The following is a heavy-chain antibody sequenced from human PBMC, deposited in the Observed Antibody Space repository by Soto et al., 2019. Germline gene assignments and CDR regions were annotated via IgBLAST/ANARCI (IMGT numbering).Heavy chain of an antibody. V-gene: IGHV4-4*02. CDR2: IWHTGRT. Sequence: QLQLRESGPGLVQPSGTLSLTCDVSGDSLTNNHWWSWVRQAPGKGLEWIGEIWHTGRTNYNPSLKSRIAIYIGKSKNQFSLKLSSVTAADTAVYYCVRDSRTGCSSINCYMHWGQGTLVTVSS. CDR1: GDSLTNNHW. CDR3: VRDSRTGCSSINCYMH. D-gene: IGHD2-15*01. J-gene: IGHJ4*02.